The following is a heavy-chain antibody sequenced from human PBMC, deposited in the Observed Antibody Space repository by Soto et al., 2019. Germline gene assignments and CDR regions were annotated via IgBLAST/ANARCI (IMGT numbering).Heavy chain of an antibody. CDR3: AREGVAPYYYYRMAV. J-gene: IGHJ6*04. V-gene: IGHV1-18*01. CDR2: ISTYNGDT. Sequence: QVQLVQSGAEVKKPGASVKVSCKASGYTFTRSGISWVRQAPGQGLEWMGWISTYNGDTNYAQTFQGRVTTTTDTSTSTVHMEVRSLRSDDTDVYYCAREGVAPYYYYRMAVWGKGTPVTVSS. CDR1: GYTFTRSG. D-gene: IGHD5-12*01.